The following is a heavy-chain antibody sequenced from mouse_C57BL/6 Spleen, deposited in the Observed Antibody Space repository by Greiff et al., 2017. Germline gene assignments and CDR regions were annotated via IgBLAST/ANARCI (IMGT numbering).Heavy chain of an antibody. CDR2: IRNKANGYTT. J-gene: IGHJ1*03. CDR1: GFTFTDYY. V-gene: IGHV7-3*01. CDR3: ARYGRRGCFDV. Sequence: EVQLVESGGGLVQPGGSLSLSCAASGFTFTDYYMSWVRQPPGKALEWLGFIRNKANGYTTEYSASVKGRFTSSRDNFQSILYLQMDALRAEDSATYDCARYGRRGCFDVWGTGTPVTVSA.